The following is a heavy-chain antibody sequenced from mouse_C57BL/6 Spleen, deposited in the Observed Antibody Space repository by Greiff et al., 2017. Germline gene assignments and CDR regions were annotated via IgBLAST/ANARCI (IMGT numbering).Heavy chain of an antibody. CDR3: ARGGYSNYVFLDY. CDR2: IYPRSGNT. Sequence: QVQLKQSGAELARPGASVKLSCKASGYTFTSYGISWVKQRTGQGLEWIGEIYPRSGNTYYNEKFKGKATLTADKSSSTAYMELRSLTSEDSAVYFCARGGYSNYVFLDYWGQGTTLTVSS. J-gene: IGHJ2*01. V-gene: IGHV1-81*01. D-gene: IGHD2-5*01. CDR1: GYTFTSYG.